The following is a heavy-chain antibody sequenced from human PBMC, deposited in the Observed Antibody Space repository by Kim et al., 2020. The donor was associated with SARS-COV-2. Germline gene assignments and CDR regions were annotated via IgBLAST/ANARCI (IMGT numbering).Heavy chain of an antibody. V-gene: IGHV3-21*01. CDR3: ARDPVRPEPPGSVITFGGVIVVEDY. CDR2: ISSSSSYI. D-gene: IGHD3-16*02. CDR1: GFTFSSYS. Sequence: GGSLRLSCAASGFTFSSYSMNWVRQAPGKGLEWVSSISSSSSYIYYADSVKGRFTISRDNAKNSLYLQMNSLRAEDTAVYYCARDPVRPEPPGSVITFGGVIVVEDYWGQGTLGTVSS. J-gene: IGHJ4*02.